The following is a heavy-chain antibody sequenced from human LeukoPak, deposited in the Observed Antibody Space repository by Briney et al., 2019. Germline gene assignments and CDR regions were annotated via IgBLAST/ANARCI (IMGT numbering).Heavy chain of an antibody. D-gene: IGHD1-26*01. CDR3: AKDRLRSIVGATGAFDI. CDR1: GFTFSSYA. V-gene: IGHV3-23*01. J-gene: IGHJ3*02. CDR2: ISGSGGST. Sequence: QPGGSLRLSCAASGFTFSSYAMSWVRQAPGKGLEWVSAISGSGGSTYYADSVKGRFTISRDNSKNTLYLQMNSLRAEDTAVYYCAKDRLRSIVGATGAFDIWGQGTMVTVSS.